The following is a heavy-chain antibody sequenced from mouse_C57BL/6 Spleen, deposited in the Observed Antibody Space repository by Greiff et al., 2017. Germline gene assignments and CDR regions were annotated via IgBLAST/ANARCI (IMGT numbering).Heavy chain of an antibody. CDR3: ATVGNYDYFDE. J-gene: IGHJ2*01. V-gene: IGHV1-61*01. Sequence: QVHVKQPGAELVRPGSSVTLSCKASGSTFTTYWMDWVKQRPGQGLEWIGNIYPSDSATPYNQKFQDKATLTVDKSSSTAYLQLSSLTSGDSAVCYCATVGNYDYFDEWGQGTTLTVSS. CDR2: IYPSDSAT. D-gene: IGHD2-1*01. CDR1: GSTFTTYW.